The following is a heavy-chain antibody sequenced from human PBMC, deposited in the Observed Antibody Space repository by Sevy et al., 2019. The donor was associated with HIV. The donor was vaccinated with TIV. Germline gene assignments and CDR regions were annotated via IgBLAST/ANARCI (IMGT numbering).Heavy chain of an antibody. Sequence: SETLSLTCTVSGGSVSSGSYYWSWIRQPPGKGLEWIGYIYYSGSTNYNPSLKSRVTISVDTSKNQFSLELSSVTAADTAVYYCARDLRYCSGGSCHAFDYWGQGTLVTVSS. CDR1: GGSVSSGSYY. J-gene: IGHJ4*02. CDR3: ARDLRYCSGGSCHAFDY. V-gene: IGHV4-61*01. D-gene: IGHD2-15*01. CDR2: IYYSGST.